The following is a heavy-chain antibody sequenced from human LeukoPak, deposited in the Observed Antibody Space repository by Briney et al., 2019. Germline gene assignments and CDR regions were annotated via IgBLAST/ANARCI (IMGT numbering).Heavy chain of an antibody. CDR3: ATGPGIAAAGPFDY. CDR1: GYTLTELS. CDR2: FDPEDGET. D-gene: IGHD6-13*01. J-gene: IGHJ4*02. Sequence: GASVKVSCKVSGYTLTELSMHWVRQAPGKGLEWMGGFDPEDGETIYAQKFQGRVTMTEDTSTDTAYMELSSLRSEDTAVYYCATGPGIAAAGPFDYWGQGTLVTVSS. V-gene: IGHV1-24*01.